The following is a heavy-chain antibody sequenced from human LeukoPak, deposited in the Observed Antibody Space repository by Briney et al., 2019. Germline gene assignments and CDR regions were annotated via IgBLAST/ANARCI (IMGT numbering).Heavy chain of an antibody. Sequence: GGSLRLSCAASGFTFSTYAMHWVRQAPGKGLEWVAVISYDGSDKYYADSVKGRFTISRDNSKNTLYLQMNSLRAEDTAVHYCARVHKEFLGPLFDYWGQGTLVTVSS. V-gene: IGHV3-30*01. D-gene: IGHD3-10*01. CDR2: ISYDGSDK. CDR3: ARVHKEFLGPLFDY. J-gene: IGHJ4*02. CDR1: GFTFSTYA.